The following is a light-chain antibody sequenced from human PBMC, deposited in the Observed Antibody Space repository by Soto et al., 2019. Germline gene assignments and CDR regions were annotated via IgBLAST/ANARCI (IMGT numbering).Light chain of an antibody. CDR3: SSSAGSNNYV. V-gene: IGLV2-8*01. CDR1: SSDVGAYTY. J-gene: IGLJ1*01. CDR2: GVT. Sequence: QSALAQPPSASGSPGQSVTISCTGTSSDVGAYTYVSWYQQHPGKAPKLMIYGVTERPSGVPDRFSGSKSGNTASLTVSGLQTEDQAYYYCSSSAGSNNYVCGTGTKVTVL.